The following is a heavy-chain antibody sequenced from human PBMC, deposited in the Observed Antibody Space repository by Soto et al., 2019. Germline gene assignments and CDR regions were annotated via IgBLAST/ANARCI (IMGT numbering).Heavy chain of an antibody. J-gene: IGHJ4*02. D-gene: IGHD6-13*01. CDR3: PSAHHLVRNY. V-gene: IGHV4-30-2*01. CDR2: IYHSGST. CDR1: GGSISSGGYS. Sequence: QLQLQESGSGLVKPSQTLSLTCAVSGGSISSGGYSWSWIRQPPGKGLEWIGYIYHSGSTYYNPSLKSRATIPGDRSKNQFSRKLRSVTAADPAVYYGPSAHHLVRNYGGPGPLVPVSA.